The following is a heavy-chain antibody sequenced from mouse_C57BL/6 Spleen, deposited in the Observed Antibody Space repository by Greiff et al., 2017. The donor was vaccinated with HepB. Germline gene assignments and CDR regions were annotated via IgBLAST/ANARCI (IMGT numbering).Heavy chain of an antibody. CDR3: ASRGGTFPFAY. V-gene: IGHV1-80*01. CDR2: IYPGDGDT. CDR1: GYAFSSYW. Sequence: VQLKESGAELVKPGASVKISCKASGYAFSSYWMNWVKQRPGKGLEWIGQIYPGDGDTNSNGKFKGKATLTADKSSSTAYMQLSSLTSEDSAVYFCASRGGTFPFAYWGQGTLVTVSA. J-gene: IGHJ3*01.